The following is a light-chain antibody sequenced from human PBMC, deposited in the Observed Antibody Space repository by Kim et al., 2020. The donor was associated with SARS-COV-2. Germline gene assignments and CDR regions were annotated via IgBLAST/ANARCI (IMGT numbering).Light chain of an antibody. J-gene: IGLJ3*02. CDR2: VGTGGIVG. Sequence: QPVLTQPPSASASLEASVTLTCTLSSGYSNYKVDWYQQRPGKGPRFVMRVGTGGIVGSKGDGIPDRFSVLGSGLNRYLTIKNIQEEDESDYHCGADHGSGSNFVTVFGGGTQLTVL. CDR3: GADHGSGSNFVTV. CDR1: SGYSNYK. V-gene: IGLV9-49*01.